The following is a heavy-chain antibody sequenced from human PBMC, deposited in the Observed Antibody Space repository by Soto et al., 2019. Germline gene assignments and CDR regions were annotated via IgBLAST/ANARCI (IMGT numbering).Heavy chain of an antibody. CDR1: GFPFSIYT. CDR2: INSGSGTK. D-gene: IGHD2-2*01. J-gene: IGHJ6*02. Sequence: EEQLVESGGGLVQPGGSLRLSCEASGFPFSIYTMNWVRQAPGKGREWVSYINSGSGTKYYADSVKGRFTTSRDDAKKSLFLQMSSLRDEDTAVYYCARDVIVLSRTGMDVWGQGTTVTVSS. CDR3: ARDVIVLSRTGMDV. V-gene: IGHV3-48*02.